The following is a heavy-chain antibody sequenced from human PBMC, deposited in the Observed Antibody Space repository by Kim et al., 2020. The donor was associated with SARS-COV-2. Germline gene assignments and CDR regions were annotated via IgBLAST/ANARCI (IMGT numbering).Heavy chain of an antibody. J-gene: IGHJ4*02. Sequence: SETLSLTCTVSGDSINSGLYYWAWIRQPPGKGLDWIGFAYHRGTTYYNPSLKSRVTISIDTSKNQFSLNLSSVTAADTAVYYCARVIAVAGMPDYWGQGTLVTVSS. CDR1: GDSINSGLYY. V-gene: IGHV4-39*01. CDR3: ARVIAVAGMPDY. CDR2: AYHRGTT. D-gene: IGHD6-19*01.